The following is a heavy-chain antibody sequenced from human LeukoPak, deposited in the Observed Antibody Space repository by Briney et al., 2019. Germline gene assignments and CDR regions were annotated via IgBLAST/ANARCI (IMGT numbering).Heavy chain of an antibody. V-gene: IGHV4-38-2*02. CDR2: IYHSGSA. D-gene: IGHD2-2*01. Sequence: SETLSLTCGVSGYSISSGYQWAWIRQSPGKGLEWIGSIYHSGSAHYNPSLKSRVTIPVETSKNQFSLNMYSVTAADTAVYYCARDPRWLTPDCTSTSCYENYFDPWGQGTLVTVSS. CDR3: ARDPRWLTPDCTSTSCYENYFDP. J-gene: IGHJ5*02. CDR1: GYSISSGYQ.